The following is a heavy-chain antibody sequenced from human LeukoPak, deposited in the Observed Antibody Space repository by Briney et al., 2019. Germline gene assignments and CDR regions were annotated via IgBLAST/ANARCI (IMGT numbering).Heavy chain of an antibody. V-gene: IGHV4-39*01. CDR1: GGSISSSSYY. Sequence: SETLSLTCTVSGGSISSSSYYWGWIRQPPGKRLEWIGSIYYSGSTYYNPSLKSRVTISVDTSKNQFSLKLSSVTAADTAVYYCARQKTIFGVVTAYYFDYWGQGTLVTVSS. CDR3: ARQKTIFGVVTAYYFDY. D-gene: IGHD3-3*01. J-gene: IGHJ4*02. CDR2: IYYSGST.